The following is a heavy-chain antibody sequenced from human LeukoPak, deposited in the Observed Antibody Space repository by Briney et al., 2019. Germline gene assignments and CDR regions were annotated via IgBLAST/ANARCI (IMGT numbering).Heavy chain of an antibody. J-gene: IGHJ4*02. D-gene: IGHD6-13*01. CDR1: GFTFSSYN. V-gene: IGHV3-21*01. CDR2: ISRSSTYM. Sequence: GGSLRLSCSASGFTFSSYNMNWVRQAPGKGLEWVSSISRSSTYMYYADSVKGRFTISRDNAKSSLYLQMNSLRAEDTALYYCARFEAPGTEIDYWGQGTLSPSPQ. CDR3: ARFEAPGTEIDY.